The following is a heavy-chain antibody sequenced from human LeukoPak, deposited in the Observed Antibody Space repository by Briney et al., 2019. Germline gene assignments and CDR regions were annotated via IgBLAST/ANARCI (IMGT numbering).Heavy chain of an antibody. CDR1: GFTFSSYG. D-gene: IGHD1-26*01. J-gene: IGHJ4*02. V-gene: IGHV3-30*18. CDR3: AKLGSGGAHSGSYHLPQKVIDY. Sequence: GGSLRLSCAASGFTFSSYGMHWVRQAPGKGLEWVAVISYDGSNKYYADSVKGRFTISRDNSKNTLYLQMNSLRAEDTAVYYCAKLGSGGAHSGSYHLPQKVIDYWGQGTLVTVSS. CDR2: ISYDGSNK.